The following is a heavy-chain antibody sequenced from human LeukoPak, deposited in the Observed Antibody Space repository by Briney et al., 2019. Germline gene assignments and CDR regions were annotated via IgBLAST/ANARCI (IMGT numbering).Heavy chain of an antibody. CDR2: ISGSGGST. Sequence: PSETLSLTCAVYGGSFSGYYWSWIRQPPGKGLEWVSGISGSGGSTYYADSVKGRFTISRDNSKNTVYLQMTSLRADDTAVYYCAKTTRGTGCISTTCSFFDYWGQGTLVTVSS. V-gene: IGHV3-23*01. J-gene: IGHJ4*02. D-gene: IGHD2-2*01. CDR3: AKTTRGTGCISTTCSFFDY. CDR1: GGSFSGYY.